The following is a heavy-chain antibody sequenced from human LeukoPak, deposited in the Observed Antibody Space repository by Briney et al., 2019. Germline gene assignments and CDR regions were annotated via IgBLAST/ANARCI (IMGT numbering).Heavy chain of an antibody. V-gene: IGHV3-23*01. Sequence: GGSLRLSCAASGFTFSSYAMSWVRQAPGKGLEWVSAISGSGGSTYYADSVKGRFTISRDNSKNTLYLQMNSLRAEDTAVYYCAKDIPLATGYSSGRSGVGNYWGQGTLVTVSS. J-gene: IGHJ4*02. CDR2: ISGSGGST. CDR1: GFTFSSYA. CDR3: AKDIPLATGYSSGRSGVGNY. D-gene: IGHD6-19*01.